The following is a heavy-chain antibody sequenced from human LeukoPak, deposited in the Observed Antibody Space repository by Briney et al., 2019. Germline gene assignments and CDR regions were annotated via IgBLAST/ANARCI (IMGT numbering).Heavy chain of an antibody. CDR2: ISYDGSSK. J-gene: IGHJ4*02. CDR1: GFTFSSYG. CDR3: AKSATKYSGYDEYYFDY. V-gene: IGHV3-30*18. Sequence: PPGGSLRLSCAASGFTFSSYGMHWVRQAPGKGLEGVAVISYDGSSKYYADSVNGRFTISRDNSKHTLYLQMNSLRAEDTAVYYCAKSATKYSGYDEYYFDYWGQGTLVTVSS. D-gene: IGHD5-12*01.